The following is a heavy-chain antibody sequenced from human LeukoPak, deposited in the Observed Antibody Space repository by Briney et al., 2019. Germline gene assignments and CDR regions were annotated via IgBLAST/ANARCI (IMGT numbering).Heavy chain of an antibody. CDR3: AKGAPKVGVVAATLSHFDY. CDR1: GGSFSGYY. J-gene: IGHJ4*02. CDR2: INHSGST. V-gene: IGHV4-34*01. Sequence: SETLSLTCAVYGGSFSGYYWSWIRQPPGKGLEWIGEINHSGSTNYNPSLKSRVTISVDTSKNQFSLKLSSVTAADTAVYYCAKGAPKVGVVAATLSHFDYWGQGTLVTVSS. D-gene: IGHD2-15*01.